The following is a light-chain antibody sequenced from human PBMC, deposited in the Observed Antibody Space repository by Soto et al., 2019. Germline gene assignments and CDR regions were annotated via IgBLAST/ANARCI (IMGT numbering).Light chain of an antibody. Sequence: QSVLTQPASVSGSPGQSITISCTGTSSDVGGYILVSWYQQEPGKAPKLVIYEGTKRPSGVSNRFSGSKSGNTASLTISGLQAEDEAHYYCCSYTSSSTVVFGGGTKVTVL. CDR2: EGT. CDR3: CSYTSSSTVV. V-gene: IGLV2-14*02. CDR1: SSDVGGYIL. J-gene: IGLJ3*02.